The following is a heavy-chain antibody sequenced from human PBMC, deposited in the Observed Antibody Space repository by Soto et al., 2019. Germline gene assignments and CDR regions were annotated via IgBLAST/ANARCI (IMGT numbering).Heavy chain of an antibody. CDR1: GGTFDSFS. J-gene: IGHJ4*02. D-gene: IGHD1-1*01. CDR2: IIPIIDIT. V-gene: IGHV1-69*02. Sequence: QVQLVQSGAEVKKPGSSVKVSCKASGGTFDSFSISWVRQAPGQGLEWMGRIIPIIDITTYAQRFQGRLTITADKSTTTVYMDQSSLRSDDTAVYYCVRTGNFDSWGQGTLVSVSS. CDR3: VRTGNFDS.